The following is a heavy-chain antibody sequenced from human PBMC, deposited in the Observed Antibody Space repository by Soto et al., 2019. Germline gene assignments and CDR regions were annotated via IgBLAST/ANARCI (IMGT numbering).Heavy chain of an antibody. CDR1: GFTFDDYA. CDR3: AKGYLESPYYYGMDV. V-gene: IGHV3-9*01. Sequence: EVQLVESGGGLVQPGRSLRLSCAASGFTFDDYAMHWVRQAPGKGLEWVSGISWNSGSIGYADSVKGRFTISRDNAKNSLYLQMNRLRAEDTALYYCAKGYLESPYYYGMDVWGQGTTVTVSS. CDR2: ISWNSGSI. D-gene: IGHD1-1*01. J-gene: IGHJ6*02.